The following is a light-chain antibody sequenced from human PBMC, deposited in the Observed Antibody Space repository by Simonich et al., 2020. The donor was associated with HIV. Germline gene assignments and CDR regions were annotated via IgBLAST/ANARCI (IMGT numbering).Light chain of an antibody. J-gene: IGLJ2*01. CDR3: YSAKV. Sequence: SHELTQPSSVSVSPGPTARITCAGDVLAKKYARWFQQKPGQAPVLVIYKDSERPSGIPERFSGSSSGTTVTLTISGAQVEDEADYYCYSAKVFGGGTKLTVL. V-gene: IGLV3-27*01. CDR2: KDS. CDR1: VLAKKY.